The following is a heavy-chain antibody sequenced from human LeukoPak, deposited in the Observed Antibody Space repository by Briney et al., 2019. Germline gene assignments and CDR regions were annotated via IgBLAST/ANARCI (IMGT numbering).Heavy chain of an antibody. CDR2: IGTAGDT. CDR3: ARGGYCTTTICYVLNAFDM. D-gene: IGHD2-2*01. Sequence: GGSLRLSCAASRFTFSRYDMHWVRQSTGKGLEWVSGIGTAGDTFYLGSVKGRFTISRENGKNSLYLQMNSLRVGDTAVYYCARGGYCTTTICYVLNAFDMWGQGTTVTVSS. CDR1: RFTFSRYD. J-gene: IGHJ3*02. V-gene: IGHV3-13*01.